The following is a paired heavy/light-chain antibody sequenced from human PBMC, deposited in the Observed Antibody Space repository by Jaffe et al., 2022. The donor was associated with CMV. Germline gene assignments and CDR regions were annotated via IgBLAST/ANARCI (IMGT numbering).Heavy chain of an antibody. CDR2: IYPGDSDT. CDR1: EYSFSSYW. Sequence: EVQLVQSGAEVKKPGESLRISCKGSEYSFSSYWIGWVRQMPGKGLEWMGIIYPGDSDTRYSPSFQGQVTISADKSISTAYLQWSSLKASDTAMYYCARHRRTSWRSKYYYYGLDVWGQGTTVTVSS. D-gene: IGHD6-13*01. V-gene: IGHV5-51*01. J-gene: IGHJ6*02. CDR3: ARHRRTSWRSKYYYYGLDV.
Light chain of an antibody. Sequence: DIQMTQSPSSLSASVGDRVTITCQASQDISNYLNWYQQKPGKAPKLLIYDASNLETGAPSRFSGSGYGTDFTFIISSLQPEDIATYYCQQYDDLLTFGGGTKVEIK. CDR2: DAS. V-gene: IGKV1-33*01. CDR3: QQYDDLLT. J-gene: IGKJ4*01. CDR1: QDISNY.